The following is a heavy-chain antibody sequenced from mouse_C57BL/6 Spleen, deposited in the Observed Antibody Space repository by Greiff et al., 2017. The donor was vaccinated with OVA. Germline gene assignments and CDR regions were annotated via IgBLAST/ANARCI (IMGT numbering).Heavy chain of an antibody. CDR2: IYPRSGNT. J-gene: IGHJ2*01. CDR1: GYTFTSYG. Sequence: QVQLQQSGAELARPGASVKLSCKASGYTFTSYGISWVKQRTGQGLEWIGEIYPRSGNTYYNEKFKGKATLTADKSSSTAYMELRSLTSEDSAVYFCARSSTTVVATNYFDYWGQGTTLTVAS. CDR3: ARSSTTVVATNYFDY. D-gene: IGHD1-1*01. V-gene: IGHV1-81*01.